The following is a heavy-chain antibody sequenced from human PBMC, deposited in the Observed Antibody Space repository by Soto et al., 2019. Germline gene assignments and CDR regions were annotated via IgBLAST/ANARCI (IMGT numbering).Heavy chain of an antibody. CDR1: GDSISSGGYY. D-gene: IGHD2-15*01. J-gene: IGHJ1*01. Sequence: SETLSLTCTVSGDSISSGGYYRSWIRQHPGKGLEWIGYIYYSGSTYYNPSLKSRVTISVDTSKNQFSLKLSSVTAADTAVYYCARDHCSGGSCYSRYFQHWGQGTLVTVSS. CDR2: IYYSGST. CDR3: ARDHCSGGSCYSRYFQH. V-gene: IGHV4-31*03.